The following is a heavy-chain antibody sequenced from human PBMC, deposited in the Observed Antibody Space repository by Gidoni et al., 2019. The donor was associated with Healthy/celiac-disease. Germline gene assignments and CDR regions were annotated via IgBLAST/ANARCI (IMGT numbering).Heavy chain of an antibody. CDR1: GFTFSSYA. V-gene: IGHV3-23*01. J-gene: IGHJ4*02. D-gene: IGHD6-13*01. Sequence: EVQLLESGGGLVQPGGSLRLHCAASGFTFSSYAMRWVRQAPGKGLEWVSAISGSGGSTYYADSVKGRFTISRDNSKNTLYLQMNSLRAEDTAVYYCAKDSYSSSWYGRGQGTLVTVSS. CDR2: ISGSGGST. CDR3: AKDSYSSSWYG.